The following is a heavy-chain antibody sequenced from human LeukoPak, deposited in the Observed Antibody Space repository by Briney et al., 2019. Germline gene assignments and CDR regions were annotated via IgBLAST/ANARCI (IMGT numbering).Heavy chain of an antibody. J-gene: IGHJ6*02. Sequence: GGSLRLSCAASGFIFSNYAMSWVRQAPGKGLEWVSAINGGGDYTYYADSVKGRFTISRDNSRSTLSLQMNSLRAEDTAVYYCAKEMYQLLYGMDVWGQGTTVTVSS. CDR1: GFIFSNYA. V-gene: IGHV3-23*01. CDR2: INGGGDYT. D-gene: IGHD2-2*01. CDR3: AKEMYQLLYGMDV.